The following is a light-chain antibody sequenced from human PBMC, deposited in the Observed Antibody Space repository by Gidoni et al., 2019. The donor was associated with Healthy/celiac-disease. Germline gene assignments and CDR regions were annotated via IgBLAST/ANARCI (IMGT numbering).Light chain of an antibody. J-gene: IGKJ3*01. V-gene: IGKV4-1*01. Sequence: DIVMTQSPASLAVSLGERATINCKSSQSVLYSSNNKNYLAWYKQKPGQLPKLLIYWSSTRESGVPDRFSGSGSGTDFTLTISSLQAEDVAVYYCQQYYSTPRFGPGTKVDIK. CDR3: QQYYSTPR. CDR2: WSS. CDR1: QSVLYSSNNKNY.